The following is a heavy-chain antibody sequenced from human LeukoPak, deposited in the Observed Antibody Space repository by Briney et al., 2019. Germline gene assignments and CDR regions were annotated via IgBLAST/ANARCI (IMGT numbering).Heavy chain of an antibody. CDR3: ARAIVGATTRSFDY. CDR2: ISTSGAST. Sequence: PGGSLRLSCAASGFTFSNAWMNWVRQAPGKGLEWVSAISTSGASTYYADSVKGRFSISRDNSRNTLYLQMNSLRAEDTAVFYCARAIVGATTRSFDYWGQGTLVTVSS. J-gene: IGHJ4*02. D-gene: IGHD1-26*01. CDR1: GFTFSNAW. V-gene: IGHV3-23*01.